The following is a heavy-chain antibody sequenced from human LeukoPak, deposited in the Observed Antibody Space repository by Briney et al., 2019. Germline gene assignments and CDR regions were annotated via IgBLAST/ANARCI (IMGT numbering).Heavy chain of an antibody. CDR1: GGSISSSSYY. Sequence: PSETLSLTCTVSGGSISSSSYYWGWIRQPPGKGLEWIGSIYYSGSTYYNPSLKSRVTISVDTSKNQFSLKLSSVTAADTAVYYCARVNYDNSGYYYSNWFDPWGQGTLVTVSS. D-gene: IGHD3-22*01. V-gene: IGHV4-39*07. CDR3: ARVNYDNSGYYYSNWFDP. J-gene: IGHJ5*02. CDR2: IYYSGST.